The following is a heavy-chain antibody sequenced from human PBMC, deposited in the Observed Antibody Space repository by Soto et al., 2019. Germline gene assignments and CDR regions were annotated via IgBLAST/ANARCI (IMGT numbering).Heavy chain of an antibody. CDR3: AKPLPGYSSGWSPVAFDI. V-gene: IGHV3-9*01. Sequence: GGSLRLSCAASGFTFDDYAMHWVRQAPGKGLEWVSGISWNSGSIGYADSVKGRFTISSDNAKNSLYLQMNSLRAEDTALYYCAKPLPGYSSGWSPVAFDIWGQGTMVTVSS. CDR1: GFTFDDYA. CDR2: ISWNSGSI. D-gene: IGHD6-19*01. J-gene: IGHJ3*02.